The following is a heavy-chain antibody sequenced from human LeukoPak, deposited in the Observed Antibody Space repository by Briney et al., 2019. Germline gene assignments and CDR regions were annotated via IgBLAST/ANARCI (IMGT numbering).Heavy chain of an antibody. Sequence: ASVKVSCKASGYTFTSYDINWVRQAPGQGLEWMGWINPNSGGTNYAQKFQGRVTMTRDTSISTAYMELSRLRSDDTAVYYCARDRWYSYGGDWFDPWGQGTLVTVSS. CDR1: GYTFTSYD. J-gene: IGHJ5*02. D-gene: IGHD5-18*01. CDR3: ARDRWYSYGGDWFDP. CDR2: INPNSGGT. V-gene: IGHV1-2*02.